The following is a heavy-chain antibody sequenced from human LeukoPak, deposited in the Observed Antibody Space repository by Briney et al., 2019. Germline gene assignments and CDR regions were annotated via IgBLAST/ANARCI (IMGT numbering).Heavy chain of an antibody. D-gene: IGHD4-11*01. J-gene: IGHJ6*03. CDR3: ARSPASTVTARCYYYYMDV. CDR2: INHSGST. V-gene: IGHV4-34*01. CDR1: GLTFRSYW. Sequence: GSLRLSCAVSGLTFRSYWMSWVRQAPGKGLEWIGEINHSGSTNYNPSLKSRVTISVDTSKNQYSLKLSSVTAADTAVYYCARSPASTVTARCYYYYMDVWGKGTTVTVSS.